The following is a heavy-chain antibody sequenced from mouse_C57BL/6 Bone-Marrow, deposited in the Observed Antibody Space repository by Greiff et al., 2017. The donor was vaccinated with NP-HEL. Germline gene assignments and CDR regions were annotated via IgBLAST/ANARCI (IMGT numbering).Heavy chain of an antibody. J-gene: IGHJ1*03. CDR2: IRSTANDYTT. Sequence: EVQVVESGGGLVQSGRSLRLSCATSGFTFSDFYMDWVRQAPGKGLEWIAAIRSTANDYTTEYRAYVKGRFIVSRDTSQSILYLQMNALRADDTAIYYCARDNWDWYFDVWGTGTTVTVSS. D-gene: IGHD4-1*01. V-gene: IGHV7-1*01. CDR3: ARDNWDWYFDV. CDR1: GFTFSDFY.